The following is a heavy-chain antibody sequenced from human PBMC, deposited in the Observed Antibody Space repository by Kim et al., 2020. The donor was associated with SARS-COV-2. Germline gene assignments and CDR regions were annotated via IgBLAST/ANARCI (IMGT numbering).Heavy chain of an antibody. Sequence: AQKCQERVTITRDMSTSTAYMELSSLRSEDTAVYYCAAVNVVPAAMGMDVWGQGTTVTVSS. V-gene: IGHV1-58*01. J-gene: IGHJ6*02. D-gene: IGHD2-2*01. CDR3: AAVNVVPAAMGMDV.